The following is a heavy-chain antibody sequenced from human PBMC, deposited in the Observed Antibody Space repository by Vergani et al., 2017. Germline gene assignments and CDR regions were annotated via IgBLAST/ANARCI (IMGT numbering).Heavy chain of an antibody. CDR1: GFTFNHYA. V-gene: IGHV3-23*01. J-gene: IGHJ6*04. CDR3: AKANPRNSGYDYLYYYHAMDV. CDR2: ISGSGGST. D-gene: IGHD5-12*01. Sequence: EVQLLESGGDLVQPGGSLRLSCAASGFTFNHYAMNWVRQAPGKGLEWVSGISGSGGSTYYAGSVKGRFTISRDSSKNTLYLQMNSRSAGDTAVYYCAKANPRNSGYDYLYYYHAMDVGGKGTTVTVSS.